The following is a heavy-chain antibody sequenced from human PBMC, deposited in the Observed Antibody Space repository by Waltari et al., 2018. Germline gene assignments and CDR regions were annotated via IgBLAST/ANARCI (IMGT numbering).Heavy chain of an antibody. CDR2: IIPILGIA. D-gene: IGHD3-10*01. Sequence: QVQLVQSGAEVKKPGSSVKVSCKASGGTFSSYAISWVRQAPGQGLEWMGGIIPILGIANYAQKFQGRVTITADESTSTAYMELSSLRSEDTAVYYCAREDYYGSGSISENWFDPWGQGTLVTVSS. J-gene: IGHJ5*02. CDR1: GGTFSSYA. V-gene: IGHV1-69*04. CDR3: AREDYYGSGSISENWFDP.